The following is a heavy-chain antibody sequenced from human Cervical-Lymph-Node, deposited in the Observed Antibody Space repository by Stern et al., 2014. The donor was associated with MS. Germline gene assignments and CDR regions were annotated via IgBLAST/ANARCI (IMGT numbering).Heavy chain of an antibody. CDR1: GFSLTTGGVG. J-gene: IGHJ4*02. V-gene: IGHV2-5*01. D-gene: IGHD3-10*01. CDR2: IYGNGDK. CDR3: THRQVGVSDDY. Sequence: QITLKESGPTLVKPTQTLTLTCSFSGFSLTTGGVGVAWIRQPPGKALEWLAVIYGNGDKGYSPSLRSRVSITKDTSKNHVVFTMTNMDPVDTATYYCTHRQVGVSDDYWGQGTLVTVSS.